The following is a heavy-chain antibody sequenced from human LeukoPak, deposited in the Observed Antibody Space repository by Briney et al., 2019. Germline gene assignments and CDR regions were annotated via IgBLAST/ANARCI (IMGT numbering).Heavy chain of an antibody. D-gene: IGHD3-22*01. CDR1: GYTFTAYY. V-gene: IGHV1-2*02. CDR2: VNCNTGGT. J-gene: IGHJ5*02. Sequence: GASVRVSCKASGYTFTAYYIHWVRQTPGQGLEWMGWVNCNTGGTNYARRFQGRVTMTRDTSINTAYMVVNRLTSDDTGVYYCARVEATYYYDTAQSTWGQGTLVAVSS. CDR3: ARVEATYYYDTAQST.